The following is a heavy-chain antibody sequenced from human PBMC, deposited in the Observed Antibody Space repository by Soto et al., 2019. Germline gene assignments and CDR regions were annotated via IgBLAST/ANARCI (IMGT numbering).Heavy chain of an antibody. J-gene: IGHJ4*02. CDR3: ARKGYYPSGRINLFDS. V-gene: IGHV4-34*01. CDR2: INHSGST. CDR1: GGSFSGYY. Sequence: PSETLSLTCAVYGGSFSGYYWSWIRQPPGKGLEWIGEINHSGSTNYNPSLKSRVTISVDTSKNQFSLKLSSVTAADTAVYYCARKGYYPSGRINLFDSWGQGTLVTVSS. D-gene: IGHD3-10*01.